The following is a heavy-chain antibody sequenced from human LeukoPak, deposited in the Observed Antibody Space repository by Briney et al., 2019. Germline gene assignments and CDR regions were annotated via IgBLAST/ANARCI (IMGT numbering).Heavy chain of an antibody. D-gene: IGHD2-21*01. CDR3: VTDLVIKGYFDY. Sequence: GGSLRLSCAASGFSFSSAWMNWVRQVPGKGLEWVGRIRRKTDGETTDHAAPVKGRFTISRDDSKNTLYLQMNSLKTEDTAVYYCVTDLVIKGYFDYWGQGALVTVSS. J-gene: IGHJ4*02. CDR2: IRRKTDGETT. CDR1: GFSFSSAW. V-gene: IGHV3-15*07.